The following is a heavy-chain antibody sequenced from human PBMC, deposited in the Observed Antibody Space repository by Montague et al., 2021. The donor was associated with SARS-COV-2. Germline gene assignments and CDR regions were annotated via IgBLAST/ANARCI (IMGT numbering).Heavy chain of an antibody. CDR2: VYYNGRN. V-gene: IGHV4-39*01. J-gene: IGHJ4*02. CDR3: ASPSGYHRFQY. Sequence: SETLSLTCTVAGVSVTTSDYFWGWIRQPPGKGLEWIGTVYYNGRNRYNPSLNSRVAMSVDTSTNQFSLELGSVTAADTAVYYCASPSGYHRFQYWGRGTLVAVSS. D-gene: IGHD3-22*01. CDR1: GVSVTTSDYF.